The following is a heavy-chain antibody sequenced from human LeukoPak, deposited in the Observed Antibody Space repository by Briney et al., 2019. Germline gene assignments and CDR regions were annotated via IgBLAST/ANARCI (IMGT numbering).Heavy chain of an antibody. CDR2: IYSGGST. V-gene: IGHV3-66*01. CDR1: GFTVSSNY. J-gene: IGHJ6*02. CDR3: ARDRARRYCSGGSCYSGYYGMDV. Sequence: PGRSLRLSCAASGFTVSSNYMSWVSQAPGKGLEWDSVIYSGGSTYYADSVKGRFTISRDNSKNTLYLQMNSLRAEDTAVYYCARDRARRYCSGGSCYSGYYGMDVWGQGTTVTVSS. D-gene: IGHD2-15*01.